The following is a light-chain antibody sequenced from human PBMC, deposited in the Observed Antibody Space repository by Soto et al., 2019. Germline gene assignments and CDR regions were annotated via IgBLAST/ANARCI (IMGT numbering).Light chain of an antibody. Sequence: DIQMTQSPSTLSAYVGDRVTITCRASQSISFWLAWYQQRPGKAPKLLIYDASSRESGVPSRFSGSGSGTEFTLTISSLQPDDFATYYCQQYKSYSYTFGQGRKLEIK. CDR3: QQYKSYSYT. CDR1: QSISFW. CDR2: DAS. J-gene: IGKJ2*01. V-gene: IGKV1-5*01.